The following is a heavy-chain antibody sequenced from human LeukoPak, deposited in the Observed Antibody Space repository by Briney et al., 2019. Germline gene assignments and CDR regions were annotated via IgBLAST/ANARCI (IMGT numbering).Heavy chain of an antibody. D-gene: IGHD3-16*01. CDR1: GFTFSSYS. CDR3: ARVVWGPYDAFDI. Sequence: PGGSLRLSCAASGFTFSSYSMNWVRQAPGKGLEWVSYISSSSSTICYADSVKGRFTISRDNAKNSLYLQMNSLRDEDTAVYYCARVVWGPYDAFDIWGQGTMVTVSS. J-gene: IGHJ3*02. V-gene: IGHV3-48*02. CDR2: ISSSSSTI.